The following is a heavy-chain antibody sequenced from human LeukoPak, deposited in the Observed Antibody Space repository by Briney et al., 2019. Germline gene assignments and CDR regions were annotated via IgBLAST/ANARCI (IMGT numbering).Heavy chain of an antibody. D-gene: IGHD5-18*01. V-gene: IGHV1-69*13. J-gene: IGHJ6*03. CDR3: ATSSQLWYVYYYYYMDV. CDR1: GGTFSSYA. Sequence: ASVKVSCKASGGTFSSYAISWVRQAPGQGLEWMGGIIPIFGTANYAQKFQGRVTITADESTSTAYMELSSLRSEDTAVYYCATSSQLWYVYYYYYMDVWAKGPRSPSP. CDR2: IIPIFGTA.